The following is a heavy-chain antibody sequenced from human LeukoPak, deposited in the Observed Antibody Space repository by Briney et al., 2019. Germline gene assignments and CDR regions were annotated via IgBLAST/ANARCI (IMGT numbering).Heavy chain of an antibody. Sequence: PSETLSLTCNVSGASMSSNYWSWIRQPPGKGLEWIGYIYHSGNTNYSPSLESRVTMSVDESKNQFSLRVHFVSAADTAVYYCASTRRAAVAGRFESWGQGTLVTVSS. V-gene: IGHV4-4*09. CDR3: ASTRRAAVAGRFES. CDR1: GASMSSNY. CDR2: IYHSGNT. D-gene: IGHD6-19*01. J-gene: IGHJ4*02.